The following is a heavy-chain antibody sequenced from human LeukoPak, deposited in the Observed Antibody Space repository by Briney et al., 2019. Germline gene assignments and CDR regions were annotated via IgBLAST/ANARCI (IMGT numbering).Heavy chain of an antibody. CDR1: GGSFSGYY. J-gene: IGHJ6*02. CDR2: INHSGST. Sequence: SETLSLTCAVYGGSFSGYYWSWIRQPPGKGLEWIGEINHSGSTNYNPSLKSRVTISVDTSKNQFSLKLSSVTAADTAVYYCARAGYNYEGAADTPHYYYYGMDVWGQGTTVTVSS. V-gene: IGHV4-34*01. D-gene: IGHD5-24*01. CDR3: ARAGYNYEGAADTPHYYYYGMDV.